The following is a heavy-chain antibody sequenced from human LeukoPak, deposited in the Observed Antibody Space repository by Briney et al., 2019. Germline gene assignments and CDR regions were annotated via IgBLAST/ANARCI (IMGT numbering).Heavy chain of an antibody. CDR2: IYYSGST. V-gene: IGHV4-39*01. J-gene: IGHJ4*02. Sequence: SETLSLTCTVSGGSISSSSYYWGWIRQPPGKGLEWIGSIYYSGSTYYNPSLKSRVTISVDTAQNQFSLKLPSVPAADTAVYYCARHDSVVTAMVDYWGQGTLVTVSS. D-gene: IGHD2-21*02. CDR3: ARHDSVVTAMVDY. CDR1: GGSISSSSYY.